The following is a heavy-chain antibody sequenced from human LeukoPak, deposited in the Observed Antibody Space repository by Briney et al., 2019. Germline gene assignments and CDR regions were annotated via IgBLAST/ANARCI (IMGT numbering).Heavy chain of an antibody. V-gene: IGHV4-39*01. CDR2: IYYSGST. D-gene: IGHD3-9*01. Sequence: SETLSLTRTVSGGSISSSSYYWGWIRQPPGKGLEWIGSIYYSGSTYYNPSLKSRVTISVDTSKNQFSLKLSSVTAADTAVYYCARYDILTGHNVDYWGQGTLVTVSS. CDR3: ARYDILTGHNVDY. J-gene: IGHJ4*02. CDR1: GGSISSSSYY.